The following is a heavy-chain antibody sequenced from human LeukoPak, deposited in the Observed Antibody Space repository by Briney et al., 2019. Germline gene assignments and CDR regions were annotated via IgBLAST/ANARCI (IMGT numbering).Heavy chain of an antibody. J-gene: IGHJ6*03. CDR1: GFTFSSYW. Sequence: PGGSLRLSCAASGFTFSSYWMSWVRQAPGKGLEWVVNIKQDGSEKYYVDSVKGRFTISRDNAKNSLYLQMNSLRAEDTAVYYCARDSTEYYYYYYYMDAWGKGTTVTVSS. V-gene: IGHV3-7*01. CDR3: ARDSTEYYYYYYYMDA. CDR2: IKQDGSEK. D-gene: IGHD1-14*01.